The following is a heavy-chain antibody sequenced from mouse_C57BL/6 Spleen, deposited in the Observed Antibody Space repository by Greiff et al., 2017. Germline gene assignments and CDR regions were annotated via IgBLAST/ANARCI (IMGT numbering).Heavy chain of an antibody. Sequence: QVQLQQSGAELVKPGASVKLSCKASGYTFTSYWMQWVKQRPGQGLEWIGEIDPSDSYTNYNQKFKGKATLTVDTSSSTAYMQLSSLTSEDSAVYYCASSGMLDYWGQGTTLTVSS. CDR1: GYTFTSYW. CDR3: ASSGMLDY. V-gene: IGHV1-50*01. CDR2: IDPSDSYT. D-gene: IGHD4-1*01. J-gene: IGHJ2*01.